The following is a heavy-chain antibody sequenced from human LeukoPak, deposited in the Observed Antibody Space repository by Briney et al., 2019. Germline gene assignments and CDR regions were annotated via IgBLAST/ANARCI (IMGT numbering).Heavy chain of an antibody. CDR1: GFTFSNFG. CDR3: ASGSYGSEYWYYFDY. D-gene: IGHD3-10*01. V-gene: IGHV3-30*19. Sequence: GGSLRLSCAASGFTFSNFGMHWVRQVPGKGPEWLAFIAYDGGHTNSAASVQGRFTISRDNSKNTLYLQMNSLRVDDTAMYYCASGSYGSEYWYYFDYWGLGTLVTVSS. CDR2: IAYDGGHT. J-gene: IGHJ4*02.